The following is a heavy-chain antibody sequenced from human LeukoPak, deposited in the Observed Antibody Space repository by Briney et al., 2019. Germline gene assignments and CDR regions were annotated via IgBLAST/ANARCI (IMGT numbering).Heavy chain of an antibody. CDR1: GYTFTSYG. D-gene: IGHD3-10*01. CDR2: ISAYNGNT. Sequence: ASVKVSCKASGYTFTSYGIGWVRQVPGQGLEWMGWISAYNGNTNYAQKLQGRVTMTTDTSTSTAYMELRSLRSDDTAMYYCARGAGSGSYYNVYYYYYMDVWGKGTTVTVSS. CDR3: ARGAGSGSYYNVYYYYYMDV. V-gene: IGHV1-18*01. J-gene: IGHJ6*03.